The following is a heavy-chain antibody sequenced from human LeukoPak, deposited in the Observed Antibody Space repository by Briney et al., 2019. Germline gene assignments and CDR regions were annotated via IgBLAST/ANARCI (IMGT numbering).Heavy chain of an antibody. Sequence: SQTLSLTCTVSGGPISSGGYYWRWIRQHPGKGLEWIGYIYYSGSTYYNPSLKSRVTISVDTSKNQFSLKLSSVTAADTAVYYCARGDYYDSSLDYWGQGTLVTVSS. CDR2: IYYSGST. D-gene: IGHD3-10*01. CDR3: ARGDYYDSSLDY. CDR1: GGPISSGGYY. J-gene: IGHJ4*02. V-gene: IGHV4-31*03.